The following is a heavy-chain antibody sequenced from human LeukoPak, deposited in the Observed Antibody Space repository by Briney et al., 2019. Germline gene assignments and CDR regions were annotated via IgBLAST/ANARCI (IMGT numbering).Heavy chain of an antibody. V-gene: IGHV3-74*01. CDR3: ARDLTGAVFDF. J-gene: IGHJ4*02. CDR1: GFTFSSYW. Sequence: PGGSVRLSCGASGFTFSSYWMHWVRQAPGKGLVCVSRITSDGSSTSYADSVRGRFTISRDNAKNTVYLQMNSLRAEDTAVYYCARDLTGAVFDFWGQGTLVTVSS. D-gene: IGHD1-26*01. CDR2: ITSDGSST.